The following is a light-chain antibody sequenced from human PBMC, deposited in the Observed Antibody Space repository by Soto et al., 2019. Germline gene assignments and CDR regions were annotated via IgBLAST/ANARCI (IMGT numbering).Light chain of an antibody. CDR2: EGS. CDR3: CSYAGSSTLV. V-gene: IGLV2-23*01. CDR1: SSDVGNYNL. J-gene: IGLJ2*01. Sequence: QSALTQPASVSGSPGQSITISCTGTSSDVGNYNLVSWYQQHPGKAPKLMIYEGSKRPSGVSNRFSGSKSGSTASLTISGLQAEDEADYYCCSYAGSSTLVFGGGTKLTV.